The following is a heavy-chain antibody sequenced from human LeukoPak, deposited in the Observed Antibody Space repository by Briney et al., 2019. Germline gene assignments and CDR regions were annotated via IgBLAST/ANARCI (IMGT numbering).Heavy chain of an antibody. CDR3: ARVHRYYYDSSGYAPFDY. CDR2: INHSENT. CDR1: GGSFSGHY. J-gene: IGHJ4*02. V-gene: IGHV4-34*01. Sequence: SETLSLTCAVYGGSFSGHYWSWIRQPPGKGLEWIGEINHSENTNYNPSLKSRVTISVDTSKNQFSLKLSSVTAADTAVYYCARVHRYYYDSSGYAPFDYWGQGTLVTVSS. D-gene: IGHD3-22*01.